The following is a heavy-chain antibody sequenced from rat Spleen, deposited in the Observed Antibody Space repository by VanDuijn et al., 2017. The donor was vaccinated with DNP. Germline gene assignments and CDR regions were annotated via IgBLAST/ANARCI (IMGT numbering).Heavy chain of an antibody. V-gene: IGHV2S12*01. J-gene: IGHJ2*01. D-gene: IGHD1-5*01. CDR1: GFSLTSYG. Sequence: QVQLKESGPGLVQPSQTLSLTCTVSGFSLTSYGVSWVRQPPGKGLEWIAAISSGGSTYYNSALKSRLSISRDTSKSQVFLKMNSLQTEDTAIYFCTRDDMGTTLNFYASLSEYFDYWGQGVMVTVSS. CDR2: ISSGGST. CDR3: TRDDMGTTLNFYASLSEYFDY.